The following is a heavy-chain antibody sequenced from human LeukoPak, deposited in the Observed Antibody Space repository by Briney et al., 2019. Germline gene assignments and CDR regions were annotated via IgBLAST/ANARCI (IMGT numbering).Heavy chain of an antibody. CDR3: ARVSGYDWESFYDY. Sequence: PSETLSLTCTVAGGSISSRSYYWRWIRQPAGKGLQWIGRIYTSGSTNYNPSLKSRVTISVDTSKNQFSLKLRSVTAADTAVYYCARVSGYDWESFYDYWGQGTLVTVSS. CDR2: IYTSGST. D-gene: IGHD5-12*01. CDR1: GGSISSRSYY. V-gene: IGHV4-61*02. J-gene: IGHJ4*02.